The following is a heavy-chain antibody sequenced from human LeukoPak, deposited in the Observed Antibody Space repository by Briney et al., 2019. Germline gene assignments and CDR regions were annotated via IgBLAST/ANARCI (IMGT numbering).Heavy chain of an antibody. CDR1: GFTFDDYG. D-gene: IGHD3-3*02. CDR2: INWNGSST. Sequence: PGGSLRLSCAASGFTFDDYGMSWVRQAPGKGLEWVSGINWNGSSTDYADSVKGRFTISRDNAKNSLYLQMNSLRAEDTALYFCASIFLPPSYYYMDVWGKGTTVTVSS. J-gene: IGHJ6*03. V-gene: IGHV3-20*04. CDR3: ASIFLPPSYYYMDV.